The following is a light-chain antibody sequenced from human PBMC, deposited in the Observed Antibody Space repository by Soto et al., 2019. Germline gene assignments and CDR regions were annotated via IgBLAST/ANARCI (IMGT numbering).Light chain of an antibody. CDR3: QQYKSYCT. CDR1: RNTDRW. Sequence: DVQMTQSPSTLSASVGDRVTITCRASRNTDRWLAWYQQKPGKAPQLLIYKASTLQSGVPSRFSGSGSGTEFTLTISSLQADDFATYYCQQYKSYCTFGQGTKVDIK. V-gene: IGKV1-5*03. J-gene: IGKJ2*02. CDR2: KAS.